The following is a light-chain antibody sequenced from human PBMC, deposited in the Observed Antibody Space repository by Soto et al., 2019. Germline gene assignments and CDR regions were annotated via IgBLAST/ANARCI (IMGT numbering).Light chain of an antibody. J-gene: IGKJ1*01. CDR1: QNIYSN. Sequence: IVMTQSPATLSVSPGERATLSCRASQNIYSNIAWYQQRPGQAPRLLIYRASTRATGVPARFSGSGSGTEFTLTISSLQSEDFTVYSCLQYHNLWAFCQGTKVEIK. V-gene: IGKV3-15*01. CDR3: LQYHNLWA. CDR2: RAS.